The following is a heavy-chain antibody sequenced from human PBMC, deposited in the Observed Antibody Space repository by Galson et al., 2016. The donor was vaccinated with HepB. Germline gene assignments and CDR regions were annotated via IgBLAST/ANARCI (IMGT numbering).Heavy chain of an antibody. Sequence: SLRLSCAVSGFTVSRNDVAWVRQSPGKGLEWVSLLYSDAGTYYADSVKGRFTISRDNSKNTLHLQMNSLRAEDTAVYYCARDGKFFGIDVWGPGTTVTVSS. J-gene: IGHJ6*02. V-gene: IGHV3-66*01. D-gene: IGHD1-1*01. CDR3: ARDGKFFGIDV. CDR1: GFTVSRND. CDR2: LYSDAGT.